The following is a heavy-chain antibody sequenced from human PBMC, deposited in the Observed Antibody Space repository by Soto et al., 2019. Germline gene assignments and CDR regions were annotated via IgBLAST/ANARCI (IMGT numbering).Heavy chain of an antibody. V-gene: IGHV1-69*13. CDR3: ASARERFGDYYGMDV. Sequence: SVKVSCKASGGTLSSYAISWVRQAPGQGLEWMGGIIPIFGTANYAQKFQGRVTITADESTSTAYMELSSLRSEDTAVYYCASARERFGDYYGMDVWGQGTTVTVSS. CDR1: GGTLSSYA. J-gene: IGHJ6*02. D-gene: IGHD3-3*01. CDR2: IIPIFGTA.